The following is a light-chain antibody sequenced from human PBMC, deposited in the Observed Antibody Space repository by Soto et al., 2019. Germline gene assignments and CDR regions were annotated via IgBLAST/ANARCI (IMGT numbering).Light chain of an antibody. J-gene: IGKJ5*01. Sequence: DIQMTQSPSTLSGSVGDRVTITCRASQTISSWLAWYQQKPGKAPRLLIYKASNLESGLPSRFTGSGSGTEFTLTISSLQSDDFATYYCQQYSTYPITFGQGTRLETK. V-gene: IGKV1-5*03. CDR3: QQYSTYPIT. CDR2: KAS. CDR1: QTISSW.